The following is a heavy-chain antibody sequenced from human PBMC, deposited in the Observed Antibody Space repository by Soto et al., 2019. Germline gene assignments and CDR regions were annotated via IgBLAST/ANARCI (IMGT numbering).Heavy chain of an antibody. CDR2: FDPEDGET. D-gene: IGHD2-15*01. CDR1: GYTLTELS. V-gene: IGHV1-24*01. J-gene: IGHJ3*02. Sequence: GASVKVSCKVSGYTLTELSMHWVRQAPGKGLEWMGGFDPEDGETIYAQKFQGRVTMTEDTSTDTAYMELSSLRSEDTAAYYCATRGPFIANGDAFDIWGQGTMVTVSS. CDR3: ATRGPFIANGDAFDI.